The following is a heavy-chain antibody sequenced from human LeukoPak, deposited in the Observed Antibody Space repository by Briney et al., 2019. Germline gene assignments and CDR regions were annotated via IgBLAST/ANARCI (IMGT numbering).Heavy chain of an antibody. D-gene: IGHD1-7*01. CDR2: ISGTGGST. Sequence: GGSLRLSCTASGFTFSNYAMSWVRQAPGKGLEWVSAISGTGGSTYCADSVKGRFTISRDSSKNTLYLQMNSLRAEDTAVYYCAKLWNFGDCWGQGTLVTVSS. J-gene: IGHJ4*02. V-gene: IGHV3-23*01. CDR1: GFTFSNYA. CDR3: AKLWNFGDC.